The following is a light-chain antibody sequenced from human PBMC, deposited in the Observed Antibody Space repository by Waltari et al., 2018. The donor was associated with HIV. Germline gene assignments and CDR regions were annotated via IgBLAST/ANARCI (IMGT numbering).Light chain of an antibody. CDR1: SSDVGGYDF. CDR3: CSYAGNFFV. CDR2: DVG. V-gene: IGLV2-11*01. J-gene: IGLJ1*01. Sequence: QSALTQPRSVSRSPGQSVTISCIGTSSDVGGYDFVSWYQQHPGKAPKLMIYDVGKRPSGVPARFSGSKSGNTASLTISGLQAEDEADYFCCSYAGNFFVFGTGTQVSVL.